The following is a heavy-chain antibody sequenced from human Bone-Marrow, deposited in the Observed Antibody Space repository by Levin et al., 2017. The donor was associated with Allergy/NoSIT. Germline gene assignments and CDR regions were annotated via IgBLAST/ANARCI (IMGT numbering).Heavy chain of an antibody. CDR3: ARGGIADRLGY. CDR1: GGSFSGYY. J-gene: IGHJ4*02. CDR2: INHIGGT. V-gene: IGHV4-34*01. Sequence: TSSETLSLTCAVYGGSFSGYYWTWSRQPPGKGLEWIGEINHIGGTSYNPSLKSRVTILVDTSKNQFSLKLSSVTAADTAVYYGARGGIADRLGYWGQGTLVTVSS. D-gene: IGHD6-6*01.